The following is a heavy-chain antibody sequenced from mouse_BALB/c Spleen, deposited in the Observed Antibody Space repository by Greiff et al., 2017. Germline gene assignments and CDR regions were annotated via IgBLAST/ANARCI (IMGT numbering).Heavy chain of an antibody. Sequence: VQLQQPGAELVKPGASVKMSCKASGYTFTSYWMHWVKQRPGQGLEWIGVIDPSDSYTSYNQKFKGKATLTVDTSSSTAYMQLSSLTSEDSAVYYCHYYYGGASSWFAYWGQGTLVTVSA. CDR3: HYYYGGASSWFAY. CDR2: IDPSDSYT. D-gene: IGHD1-1*01. CDR1: GYTFTSYW. V-gene: IGHV1S127*01. J-gene: IGHJ3*01.